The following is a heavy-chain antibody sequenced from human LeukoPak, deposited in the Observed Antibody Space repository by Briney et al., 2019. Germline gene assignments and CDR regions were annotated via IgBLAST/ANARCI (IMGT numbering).Heavy chain of an antibody. V-gene: IGHV3-33*06. J-gene: IGHJ4*02. CDR3: AKCGITSWYPDEGHFDY. CDR2: IWYDGNDK. Sequence: GGSLRLSCAASGFAFSNYGMHWVRQAPGKGLAWVALIWYDGNDKYYADSVKGRFTISRDNSKNTLFLQMNSLRVEDTAVYYCAKCGITSWYPDEGHFDYWGQGTLVTVSS. D-gene: IGHD6-13*01. CDR1: GFAFSNYG.